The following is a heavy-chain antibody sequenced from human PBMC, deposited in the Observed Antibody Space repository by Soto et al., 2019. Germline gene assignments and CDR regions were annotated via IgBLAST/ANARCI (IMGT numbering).Heavy chain of an antibody. D-gene: IGHD4-4*01. V-gene: IGHV4-59*01. CDR3: ARFYRSPWFDP. CDR1: GGSISSYY. Sequence: PSETLSLTCTVSGGSISSYYWSWIRQPPGKGLEWIGYIYYSGSTNYNPSLKSRVTISVDTSKNQFSLKLSSVTAADTAVYYCARFYRSPWFDPWGKGTLVTVFS. J-gene: IGHJ5*02. CDR2: IYYSGST.